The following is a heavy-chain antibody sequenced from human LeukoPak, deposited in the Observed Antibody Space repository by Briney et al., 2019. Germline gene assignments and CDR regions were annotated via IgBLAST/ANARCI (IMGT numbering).Heavy chain of an antibody. CDR1: GASISTYY. CDR3: ARRRDCTNGVCAHVTGFDP. CDR2: IYYSGST. D-gene: IGHD2-8*01. Sequence: SETLSLTCTVSGASISTYYWSWIRQPPGKGLEWIGYIYYSGSTNYNPSLKSRVTISVDTSKNQFSLKLSSVTAADTAVYYCARRRDCTNGVCAHVTGFDPWGQGTLVTVSS. J-gene: IGHJ5*02. V-gene: IGHV4-59*01.